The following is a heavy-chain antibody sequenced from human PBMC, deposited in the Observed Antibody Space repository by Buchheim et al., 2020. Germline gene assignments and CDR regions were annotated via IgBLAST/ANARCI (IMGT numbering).Heavy chain of an antibody. J-gene: IGHJ5*02. CDR3: ARGLVGIVTMVQGVIWFDP. Sequence: QVQLVQSGAEVKKPGASVKVSCKASGYTFTSYDINWVRQATGQGLEWMGWMNPNSGKTGYAQKFQGRVTMTRNTSISPDYMELSSLRSEDTAVYYCARGLVGIVTMVQGVIWFDPWGQGTL. CDR1: GYTFTSYD. D-gene: IGHD3-10*01. CDR2: MNPNSGKT. V-gene: IGHV1-8*01.